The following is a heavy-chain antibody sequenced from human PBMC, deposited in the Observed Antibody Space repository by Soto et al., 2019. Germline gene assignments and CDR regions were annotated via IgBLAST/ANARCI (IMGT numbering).Heavy chain of an antibody. CDR2: IYPADSDT. CDR1: GYRFTNNW. Sequence: GESLKISCKGSGYRFTNNWIGWARQMPGKGLEWMGIIYPADSDTTYSPSFQGQVTISADKSISTTYLQWSSLKASDTAMYYCARLLDGYIDYWGQGTRVTVSS. CDR3: ARLLDGYIDY. V-gene: IGHV5-51*01. J-gene: IGHJ4*02.